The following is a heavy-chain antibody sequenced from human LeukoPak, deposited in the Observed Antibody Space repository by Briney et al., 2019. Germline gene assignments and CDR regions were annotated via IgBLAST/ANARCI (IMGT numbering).Heavy chain of an antibody. CDR2: IYPGDSDT. D-gene: IGHD4-17*01. V-gene: IGHV5-51*01. CDR3: ARHIRPDGDYLYFYYMDV. J-gene: IGHJ6*03. CDR1: GYTFSSYW. Sequence: GESLKISCEGSGYTFSSYWIGWVRQMPGKGLEWMGIIYPGDSDTRYSPSFQGQVTISADKSISTAYLQWSSLKASDSAIYYCARHIRPDGDYLYFYYMDVWGKGTTVTVSS.